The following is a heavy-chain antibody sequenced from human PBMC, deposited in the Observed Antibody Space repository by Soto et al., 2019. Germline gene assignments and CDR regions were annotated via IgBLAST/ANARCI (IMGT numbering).Heavy chain of an antibody. Sequence: QLQLQESGPGLVKPSETLSLTCTVSGGSISSSSYYWGWIRQPPGKGLEWIGSIYYSGSTYYNPSLKSRVTISVDTSKNQFSLKLSSVTAADTAVYYCARREMAYGYFDYWGQGTLVTVSS. V-gene: IGHV4-39*01. J-gene: IGHJ4*02. CDR1: GGSISSSSYY. CDR3: ARREMAYGYFDY. CDR2: IYYSGST. D-gene: IGHD3-16*01.